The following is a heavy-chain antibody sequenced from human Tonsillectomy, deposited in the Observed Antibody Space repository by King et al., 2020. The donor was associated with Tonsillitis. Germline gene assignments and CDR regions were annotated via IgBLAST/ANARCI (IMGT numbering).Heavy chain of an antibody. J-gene: IGHJ4*02. CDR2: IKQDGSAR. D-gene: IGHD3-16*01. CDR1: GFSFSNYW. V-gene: IGHV3-7*01. Sequence: DVQLVESGGDLVQPGGSLRLSCAASGFSFSNYWMSWVRQGPGKGLEWVANIKQDGSARSYVDSVKGRFTISRDNAKNSLYLQMNSLRAEDTAVYYCARLGDDSGDYWDYWGQGTLVTVSS. CDR3: ARLGDDSGDYWDY.